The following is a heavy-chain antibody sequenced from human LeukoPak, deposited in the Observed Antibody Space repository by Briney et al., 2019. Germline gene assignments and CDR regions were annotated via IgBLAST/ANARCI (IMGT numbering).Heavy chain of an antibody. D-gene: IGHD6-19*01. Sequence: SETLSLTCTVSGGSISNYYWSWIRQPPGKGLEWIGYIYYSGTTYCNPSLKSRVTMSLDTSKNQFSLRLSSVAAADTAVYYCARDLGYSSGWYDYWGQGTLVTVSS. CDR3: ARDLGYSSGWYDY. J-gene: IGHJ4*02. V-gene: IGHV4-59*01. CDR2: IYYSGTT. CDR1: GGSISNYY.